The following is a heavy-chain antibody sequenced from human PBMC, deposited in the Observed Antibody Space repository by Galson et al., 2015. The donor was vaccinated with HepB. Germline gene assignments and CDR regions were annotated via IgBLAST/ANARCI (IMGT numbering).Heavy chain of an antibody. D-gene: IGHD6-13*01. J-gene: IGHJ4*02. CDR3: AREDPTVAVAVLDY. CDR2: IRYDGSNQ. V-gene: IGHV3-33*01. CDR1: GFTFSRHA. Sequence: SLRLPCAASGFTFSRHAMHWVRPAPGKGLEWVALIRYDGSNQYYGDSVKGRFTISRDNAKTTLYLQMNSLRVEDTAVYYWAREDPTVAVAVLDYWGQGTLVAVSS.